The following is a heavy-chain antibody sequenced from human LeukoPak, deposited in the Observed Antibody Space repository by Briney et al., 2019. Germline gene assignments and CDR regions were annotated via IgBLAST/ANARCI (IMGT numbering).Heavy chain of an antibody. V-gene: IGHV3-30-3*01. CDR2: ISYDGSNK. CDR1: GFTFSSYA. J-gene: IGHJ4*02. CDR3: ARGSPYCSTTSCYVDF. D-gene: IGHD2-2*01. Sequence: PGGSLRLSCAASGFTFSSYAMHWVRQAPGKGLQWVAVISYDGSNKYYADSVKGRFTISRDNSRNTLYLQMDSLRADDTAVFYCARGSPYCSTTSCYVDFWGQGTLVTVSP.